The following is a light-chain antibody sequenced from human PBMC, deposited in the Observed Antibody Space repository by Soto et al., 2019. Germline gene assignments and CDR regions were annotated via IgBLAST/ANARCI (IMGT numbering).Light chain of an antibody. CDR1: NSNIGTNS. V-gene: IGLV1-44*01. CDR3: AAWDGSLNGWV. CDR2: SNN. Sequence: QSVLTQSPSASGTPGQRVTISCSGSNSNIGTNSMNWYQQLPGTAPKLLIHSNNQRPSGVPDRFSGSKSGTSASLAISGLQSEDEADYYCAAWDGSLNGWVFGGGTQLTVL. J-gene: IGLJ3*02.